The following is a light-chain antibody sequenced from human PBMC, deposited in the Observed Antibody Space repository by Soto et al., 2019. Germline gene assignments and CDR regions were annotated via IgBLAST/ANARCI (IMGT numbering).Light chain of an antibody. CDR3: QEYTTYSRT. J-gene: IGKJ1*01. CDR1: QSISSW. CDR2: DAS. V-gene: IGKV1-5*01. Sequence: DIQMTQSPSTLSASVGDRVTITCRASQSISSWLAWYQQKPGKAPKVLIYDASTLESGVPSRFSGGGSGTEFTLTTTCLQPDDFATYYFQEYTTYSRTFGQGTKVEVK.